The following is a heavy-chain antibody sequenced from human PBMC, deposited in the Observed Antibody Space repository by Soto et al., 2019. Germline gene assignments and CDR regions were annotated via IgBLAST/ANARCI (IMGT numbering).Heavy chain of an antibody. J-gene: IGHJ4*02. CDR3: SRPEPFTAAGPY. CDR2: IHHSGVT. V-gene: IGHV4-4*02. D-gene: IGHD6-13*01. Sequence: SETLSLTCTASGDSITSSYWSWIRQPPGKGLEWIADIHHSGVTNYNPSLKSRVIISLDRSKNQFSLQLNSMTAADTAVYYCSRPEPFTAAGPYRGQGTLVTVSS. CDR1: GDSITSSY.